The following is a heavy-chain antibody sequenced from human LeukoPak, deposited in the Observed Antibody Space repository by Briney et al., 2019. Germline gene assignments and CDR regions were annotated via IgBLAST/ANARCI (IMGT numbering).Heavy chain of an antibody. J-gene: IGHJ4*02. CDR3: ARFSKEYGSGWPHYYFDY. D-gene: IGHD6-19*01. CDR1: GGSISSYY. CDR2: IYYSGST. V-gene: IGHV4-59*01. Sequence: SETLSLTCTVSGGSISSYYWSWIPQPPGKGLEWIGYIYYSGSTNYNPSLKSRVTISVDTSKNQFSLKLSSVTAADTAVYYCARFSKEYGSGWPHYYFDYWGQGTLVTVSS.